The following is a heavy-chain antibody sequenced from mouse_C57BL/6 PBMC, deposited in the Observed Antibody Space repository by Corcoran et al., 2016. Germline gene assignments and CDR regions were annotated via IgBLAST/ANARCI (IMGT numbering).Heavy chain of an antibody. D-gene: IGHD1-3*01. V-gene: IGHV1-26*01. J-gene: IGHJ2*01. CDR1: GYTFTDYY. CDR3: ARSPLTL. CDR2: INPNNGRT. Sequence: EVQLQQSGPELVKPGASVKISCKASGYTFTDYYMNWVKQSHGKSLEWIGDINPNNGRTSYNQKFKGKATLTVDKSSSTAYMELRSLTSEDSAVYYCARSPLTLWGQGTTLTVAS.